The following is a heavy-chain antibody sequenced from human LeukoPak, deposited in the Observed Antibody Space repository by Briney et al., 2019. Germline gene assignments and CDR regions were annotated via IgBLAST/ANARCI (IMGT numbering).Heavy chain of an antibody. CDR3: ARELAAAGLYYYYYYYMDV. CDR1: GFTFSSYS. V-gene: IGHV3-21*01. D-gene: IGHD6-13*01. J-gene: IGHJ6*03. CDR2: ISSSSSYI. Sequence: PGGSLRLSCAASGFTFSSYSMNWVRQAPGKGLEWVSSISSSSSYIYYADSVKGRFTISRDNAKNSLYLQMNSLRAGDTAVYYCARELAAAGLYYYYYYYMDVWGKGTTVTVSS.